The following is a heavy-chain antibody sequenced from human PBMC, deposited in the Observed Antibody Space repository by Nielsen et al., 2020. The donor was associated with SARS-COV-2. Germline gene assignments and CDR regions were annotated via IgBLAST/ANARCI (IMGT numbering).Heavy chain of an antibody. Sequence: ASVKVSCKVSGYTLTELSMHWVRQAPGKGLEWMGGFDPEDGETIYAQNFQGRVTMTEDTSIDTAYLDLSGLTSDDTAIYYCATDSPIGVVIYALAHWGQGTPVTVSS. CDR3: ATDSPIGVVIYALAH. J-gene: IGHJ4*02. CDR1: GYTLTELS. CDR2: FDPEDGET. V-gene: IGHV1-24*01. D-gene: IGHD3-3*01.